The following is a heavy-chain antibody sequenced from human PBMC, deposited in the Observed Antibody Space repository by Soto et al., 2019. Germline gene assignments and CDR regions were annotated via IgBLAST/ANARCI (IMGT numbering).Heavy chain of an antibody. D-gene: IGHD3-22*01. J-gene: IGHJ5*02. CDR2: IYSGGST. CDR3: ARGPRWYYDSSGYRFDP. V-gene: IGHV3-53*01. Sequence: LRLSCAASGFTVSSNYMSWVRQAPGKGLEWVSVIYSGGSTYYADSVKGRFTISRDNSKNTLYLQMNSLRAEDTAVYYCARGPRWYYDSSGYRFDPWGQGTLVTVSS. CDR1: GFTVSSNY.